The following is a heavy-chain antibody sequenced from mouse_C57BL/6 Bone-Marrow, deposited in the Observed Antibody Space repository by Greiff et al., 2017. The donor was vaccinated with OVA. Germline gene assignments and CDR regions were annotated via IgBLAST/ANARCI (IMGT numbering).Heavy chain of an antibody. Sequence: QVQLQQSGAELAKPGASVKLSCKASGYTFTSYWMHWVKQRPGQGLEWIGYINPSSGYTKYNQKFKDKATLTADKSSSTAYMQLSSLTYEDSAVYYCARAPYDYDGGAYAMDYWGQGTSVTVSS. CDR3: ARAPYDYDGGAYAMDY. CDR1: GYTFTSYW. D-gene: IGHD2-4*01. J-gene: IGHJ4*01. V-gene: IGHV1-7*01. CDR2: INPSSGYT.